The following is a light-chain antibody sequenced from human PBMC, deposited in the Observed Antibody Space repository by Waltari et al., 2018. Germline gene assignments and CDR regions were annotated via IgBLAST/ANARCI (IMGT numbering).Light chain of an antibody. CDR3: AAWDYSLNGVL. J-gene: IGLJ2*01. CDR1: NSNIGSNP. V-gene: IGLV1-44*01. CDR2: SNN. Sequence: QSVVTQPPSASGTPGQRVTISCSGSNSNIGSNPVNWYQQLPGTAPKVLIYSNNQRPSRVPDRFSGSKSGTSASLAISGLQSEDEADYYCAAWDYSLNGVLFGGGTKLTVL.